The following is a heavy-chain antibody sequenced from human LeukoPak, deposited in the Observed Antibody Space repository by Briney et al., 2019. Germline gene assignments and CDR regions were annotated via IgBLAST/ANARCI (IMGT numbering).Heavy chain of an antibody. J-gene: IGHJ4*02. CDR3: AKYCSGGNCYSGLY. CDR1: GFSFGSYW. V-gene: IGHV3-23*01. Sequence: GGSLRLSCAASGFSFGSYWMSWVRQAPGEGLEWVSTFSSSGGSTYYAGSVKGRFTISRDSSKNTLFLQMNSLRAEDTAVYYCAKYCSGGNCYSGLYWGQGTLVTVSS. D-gene: IGHD2-15*01. CDR2: FSSSGGST.